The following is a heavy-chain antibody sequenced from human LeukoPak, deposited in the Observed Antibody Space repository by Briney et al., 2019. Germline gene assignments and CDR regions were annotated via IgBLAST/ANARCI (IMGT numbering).Heavy chain of an antibody. J-gene: IGHJ5*02. CDR1: GYTFTYYA. D-gene: IGHD6-19*01. V-gene: IGHV1-3*01. CDR2: INAGNGNT. Sequence: ASVKVSCKASGYTFTYYAIQWVRQAPGQRLEWMGWINAGNGNTKYSQKFRGRVTITRYTSASTAYMELRSLRSEDTAVYYCARGVSASSGWYVIDHWGQGTLVTVSS. CDR3: ARGVSASSGWYVIDH.